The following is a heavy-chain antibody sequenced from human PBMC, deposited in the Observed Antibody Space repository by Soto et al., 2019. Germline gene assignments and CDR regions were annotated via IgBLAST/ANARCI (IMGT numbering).Heavy chain of an antibody. J-gene: IGHJ6*02. CDR3: ARGRTAAADWFYYYGMDV. CDR1: GFTFSSYW. CDR2: INSDGSST. Sequence: GGSLRLSCAASGFTFSSYWMHWVRQAPGKGLVWVSRINSDGSSTSYADSVKGRFTISRDNAKNTLYLQMNSLRAEDTAVYYCARGRTAAADWFYYYGMDVWGQGTTVTVSS. V-gene: IGHV3-74*01. D-gene: IGHD6-13*01.